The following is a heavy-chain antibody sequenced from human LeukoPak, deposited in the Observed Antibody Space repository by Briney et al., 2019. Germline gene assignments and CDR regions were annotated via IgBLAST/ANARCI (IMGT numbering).Heavy chain of an antibody. CDR2: MNPNSGNT. CDR1: GYTFTSYD. J-gene: IGHJ5*02. D-gene: IGHD6-6*01. V-gene: IGHV1-8*01. Sequence: ASVKVSCKASGYTFTSYDINWVRQATGQGLEWMGWMNPNSGNTGYAQKFQGRVTMTRNTSISTAYMELGSLRSEDTAVYYCARGWRSSENWFDPWGQGTLVTVSS. CDR3: ARGWRSSENWFDP.